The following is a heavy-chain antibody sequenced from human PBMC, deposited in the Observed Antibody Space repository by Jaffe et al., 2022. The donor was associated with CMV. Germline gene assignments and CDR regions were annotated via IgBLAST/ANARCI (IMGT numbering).Heavy chain of an antibody. CDR1: GFTFSSYA. CDR3: AKDSSPSRTVTTSRQFYYYMDV. Sequence: EVQLVESGGGLVQPGGSLRLSCAASGFTFSSYAMSWVRQAPGKGLEWVSAISGSGGSTYYADSVKGRFTISRDNSKNTLYLQMNSLRAEDTAVYYCAKDSSPSRTVTTSRQFYYYMDVWGKGTTVTVSS. D-gene: IGHD4-4*01. J-gene: IGHJ6*03. V-gene: IGHV3-23*04. CDR2: ISGSGGST.